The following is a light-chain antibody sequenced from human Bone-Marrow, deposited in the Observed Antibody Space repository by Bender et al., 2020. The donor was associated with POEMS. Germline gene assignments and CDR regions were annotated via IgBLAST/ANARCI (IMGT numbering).Light chain of an antibody. V-gene: IGLV2-14*03. J-gene: IGLJ3*02. Sequence: QSALTQPASVSGSPGQSITISCTGTSSDIGAFNYVSWYQQHPGKAPKVMIYDVSNRPSGVSIRFSGSKSGNTASLTISGLQTEDEADYYCSSYTSSTVVFGGGSKVTVL. CDR1: SSDIGAFNY. CDR2: DVS. CDR3: SSYTSSTVV.